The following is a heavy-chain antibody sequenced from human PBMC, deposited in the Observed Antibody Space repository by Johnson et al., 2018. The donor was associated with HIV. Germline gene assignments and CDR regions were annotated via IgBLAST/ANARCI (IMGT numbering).Heavy chain of an antibody. V-gene: IGHV3-9*01. Sequence: VQLMESGGGVVQPGRSLRLSCAASGFTFSSYAMHWVRQAPGKGLEWVSGISWSGGNLDYADSVKGRFTISRDNAKTSLYLQMNSLRADDTALNYCAKGGVQFNDAFDIWGRGTMVTVSS. J-gene: IGHJ3*02. CDR2: ISWSGGNL. CDR1: GFTFSSYA. D-gene: IGHD1-1*01. CDR3: AKGGVQFNDAFDI.